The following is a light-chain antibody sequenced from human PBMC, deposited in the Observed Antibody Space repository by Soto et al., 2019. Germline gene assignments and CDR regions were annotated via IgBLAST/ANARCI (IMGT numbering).Light chain of an antibody. CDR3: PSRA. CDR2: AAS. CDR1: QTISRW. Sequence: DIQLTQTPSTLSASVGDEVTITCRASQTISRWLAWYQQKPGSAPKLLIYAASTLESGVPSRFSGSGSETKFTLTISRLQPDDFATYFCPSRAFGQGTRLEIK. V-gene: IGKV1-5*01. J-gene: IGKJ5*01.